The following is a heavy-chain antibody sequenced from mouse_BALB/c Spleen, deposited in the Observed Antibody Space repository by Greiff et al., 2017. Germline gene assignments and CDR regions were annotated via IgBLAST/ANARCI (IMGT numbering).Heavy chain of an antibody. CDR2: SRNKANDYTT. D-gene: IGHD2-14*01. CDR1: GFTFSDFY. J-gene: IGHJ4*01. CDR3: ARDNRYYAMDY. V-gene: IGHV7-1*02. Sequence: EVKLVESGGGLVQPGGSLRLSCATSGFTFSDFYMEWVRQPPGKRLEWISASRNKANDYTTEYSASVKGRFIVSRDTSQSILYLQMNALRAEDTAIYYCARDNRYYAMDYWGQGTSVTVSS.